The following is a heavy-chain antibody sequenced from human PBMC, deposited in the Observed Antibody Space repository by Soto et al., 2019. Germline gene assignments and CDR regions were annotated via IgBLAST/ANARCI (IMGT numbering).Heavy chain of an antibody. Sequence: QVQLVQSGAEVKKPGSSVRVSCRSSGDTFSSYIVNWLRLAPGRGLEWMGRVIPVLTTTDYAQNFRGRVTLSADGSTTTVYLDLSSLRSYDTAVYYCARRRYCGYDCYHKHYYGMDVWGQGSLVTVAS. CDR1: GDTFSSYI. CDR3: ARRRYCGYDCYHKHYYGMDV. D-gene: IGHD2-21*02. CDR2: VIPVLTTT. V-gene: IGHV1-69*08. J-gene: IGHJ6*02.